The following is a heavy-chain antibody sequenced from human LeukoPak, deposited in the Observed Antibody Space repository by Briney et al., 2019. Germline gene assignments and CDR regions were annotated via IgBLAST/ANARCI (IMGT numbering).Heavy chain of an antibody. CDR3: ARDRIAAAPRYYYYGMDV. J-gene: IGHJ6*02. Sequence: SETLSLTYAVYGGSFSGYYWSWIRQPPGKGLEWIGEINHSGSTNYNPSLKSRVTISVDTSKNQFSLKLSSVTAADTAVYYCARDRIAAAPRYYYYGMDVWGQGTTVTVSS. CDR2: INHSGST. D-gene: IGHD6-13*01. CDR1: GGSFSGYY. V-gene: IGHV4-34*01.